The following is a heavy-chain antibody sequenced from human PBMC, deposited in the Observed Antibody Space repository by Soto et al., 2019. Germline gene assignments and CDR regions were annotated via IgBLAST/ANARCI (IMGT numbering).Heavy chain of an antibody. Sequence: LSLTCSVSGGSISSSNWWSWVRQPPGKGLEWIGEVNHGGSTNYNPSLKSRVIISVDTSKNQFSLKLSSVTAADTAVYYCARNRRKGNHLWFGELLSQGFDPWGQGTLVTVSS. CDR1: GGSISSSNW. V-gene: IGHV4-4*02. J-gene: IGHJ5*02. D-gene: IGHD3-10*01. CDR3: ARNRRKGNHLWFGELLSQGFDP. CDR2: VNHGGST.